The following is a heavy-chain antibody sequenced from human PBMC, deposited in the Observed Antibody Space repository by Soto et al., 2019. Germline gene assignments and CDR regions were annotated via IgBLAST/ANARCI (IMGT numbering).Heavy chain of an antibody. CDR3: EREENVLLWLGELTNWFDT. Sequence: SETLSLTCAVYGGSFSGYYWSWIRQPPGKGLEWIGEINHSGSTNYNPSLKSRVTISVDTSRNQFSLKLSSVTAADTAVYYCEREENVLLWLGELTNWFDTWGQGTLVTVSS. CDR2: INHSGST. D-gene: IGHD3-10*01. V-gene: IGHV4-34*01. J-gene: IGHJ5*02. CDR1: GGSFSGYY.